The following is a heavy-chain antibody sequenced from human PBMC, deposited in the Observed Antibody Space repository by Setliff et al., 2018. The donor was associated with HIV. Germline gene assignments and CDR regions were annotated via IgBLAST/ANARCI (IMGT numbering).Heavy chain of an antibody. V-gene: IGHV4-4*09. Sequence: PSETLSLTCTVSGGSISSYCWNWIRQSPGRGLEWIGFIFSSGSTKYNPSLQSRVSISLDTSKNQFSLKLSSATAADTAVYYCARSRLHYYDSSGYYPSYFDYWGQGTLVTVSS. CDR1: GGSISSYC. D-gene: IGHD3-22*01. J-gene: IGHJ4*02. CDR2: IFSSGST. CDR3: ARSRLHYYDSSGYYPSYFDY.